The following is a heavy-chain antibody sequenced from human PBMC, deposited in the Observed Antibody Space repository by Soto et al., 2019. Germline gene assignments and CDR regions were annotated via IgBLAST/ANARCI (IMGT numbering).Heavy chain of an antibody. CDR2: IIPIFGTA. Sequence: ASVKVSCKASGGTFSSYAISWVRQAPVQGLEWMGGIIPIFGTANYGQKFQGRVTITADESTSTAYMELSSLRSEDTAVYYCARDRYYYGSGSYYISWFDPWGQGTLVTVSS. J-gene: IGHJ5*02. V-gene: IGHV1-69*13. CDR3: ARDRYYYGSGSYYISWFDP. D-gene: IGHD3-10*01. CDR1: GGTFSSYA.